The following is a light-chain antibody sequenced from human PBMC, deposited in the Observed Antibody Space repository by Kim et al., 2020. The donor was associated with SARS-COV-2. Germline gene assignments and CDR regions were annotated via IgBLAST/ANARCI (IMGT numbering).Light chain of an antibody. CDR3: HWRGS. CDR2: EAS. J-gene: IGKJ5*01. CDR1: QGVSSY. Sequence: EIVLWQSPGTLSVSPGDRATLSCRASQGVSSYLAWYQQKPGQAPRLLIYEASTRAAGIPARFSGSGSGTDFTLTISRLEPGDSAVYFCHWRGSFGQGTQVEIK. V-gene: IGKV3-11*01.